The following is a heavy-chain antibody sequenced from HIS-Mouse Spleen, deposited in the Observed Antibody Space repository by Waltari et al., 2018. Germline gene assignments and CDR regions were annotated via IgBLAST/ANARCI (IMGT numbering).Heavy chain of an antibody. J-gene: IGHJ2*01. CDR3: ARPDPGSGSGYDYWYFDL. Sequence: QVQLVQSGAEVKKPGASVKVSCKASGYTFTGYYMHWVRQAPGQGLEWRGGTNPSSGGKNYAQKFQGTLTLTRDTSISTAYMGLSRLRSDDTAVYYCARPDPGSGSGYDYWYFDLWGRGTLVTVSS. V-gene: IGHV1-2*02. D-gene: IGHD5-12*01. CDR2: TNPSSGGK. CDR1: GYTFTGYY.